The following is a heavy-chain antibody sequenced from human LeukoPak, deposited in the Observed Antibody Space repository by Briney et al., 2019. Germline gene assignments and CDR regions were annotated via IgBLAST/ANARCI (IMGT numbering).Heavy chain of an antibody. CDR1: GFTFRSYW. J-gene: IGHJ4*02. V-gene: IGHV3-7*01. D-gene: IGHD3-22*01. CDR3: ARDYPYYYDGMWYCDY. Sequence: GGSLRLSCAASGFTFRSYWVSWVRQAPGKGLEWVANIKEDGSEKYFVDFVKGRFTISRDNAKNSLYLQMNSLRAEDTAVYYCARDYPYYYDGMWYCDYWGQGTLVSVSS. CDR2: IKEDGSEK.